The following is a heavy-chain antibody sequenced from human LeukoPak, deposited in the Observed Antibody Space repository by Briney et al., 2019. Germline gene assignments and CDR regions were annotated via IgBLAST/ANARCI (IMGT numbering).Heavy chain of an antibody. Sequence: PGGSLRLSCAASGFTFSSSGMSWVRQAPGKGLEWVSAISGSTGNTYYADSVRGRFTISRDNSKNTLYLQMNSLRAEDTAVYYCAKRSGSGPYSRQSEYWGQGTLVTVSS. CDR2: ISGSTGNT. D-gene: IGHD3-10*01. CDR1: GFTFSSSG. CDR3: AKRSGSGPYSRQSEY. J-gene: IGHJ4*02. V-gene: IGHV3-23*01.